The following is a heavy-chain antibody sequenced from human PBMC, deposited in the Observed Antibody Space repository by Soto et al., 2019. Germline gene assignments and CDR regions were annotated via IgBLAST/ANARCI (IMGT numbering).Heavy chain of an antibody. CDR2: IIPSAGTT. J-gene: IGHJ6*02. CDR1: GYTFTSYY. Sequence: ASVKVSCKASGYTFTSYYMTWVREAPGQGLEWMGIIIPSAGTTSDAQKFQGRVTITADESTSTAYMELSSMRSEDTAVYYCASSNYVGYYGMDVWGQGTTVTVPS. CDR3: ASSNYVGYYGMDV. D-gene: IGHD4-4*01. V-gene: IGHV1-46*01.